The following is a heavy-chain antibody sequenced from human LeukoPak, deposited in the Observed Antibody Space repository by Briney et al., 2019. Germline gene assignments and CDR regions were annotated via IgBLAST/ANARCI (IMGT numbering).Heavy chain of an antibody. D-gene: IGHD6-13*01. V-gene: IGHV3-64D*09. Sequence: PVGSLRLSCSASGFPFSIYAMHWVRQAPGKGLEFVSAISSNGGSTLYADSVKGRFTISRDNSKNTLYLQMSSLRAEDTAVYYCVKDTSSWYPEYFQHWGQGTLVTVSS. CDR1: GFPFSIYA. J-gene: IGHJ1*01. CDR2: ISSNGGST. CDR3: VKDTSSWYPEYFQH.